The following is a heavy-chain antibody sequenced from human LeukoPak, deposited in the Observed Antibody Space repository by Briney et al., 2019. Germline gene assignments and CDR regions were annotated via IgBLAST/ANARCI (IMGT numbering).Heavy chain of an antibody. CDR3: ETYYYDSSGYPPLIYFDY. J-gene: IGHJ4*02. CDR1: GFTFSSYA. Sequence: GGSLRLSCAASGFTFSSYAMSWVRQAPGKGLEWVGRIKSKTDGGTTDYAAPVKGRFTVSRDDSKNTLYLQMNSLKTEDTAVYYCETYYYDSSGYPPLIYFDYWGQGTLVTVSS. CDR2: IKSKTDGGTT. D-gene: IGHD3-22*01. V-gene: IGHV3-15*01.